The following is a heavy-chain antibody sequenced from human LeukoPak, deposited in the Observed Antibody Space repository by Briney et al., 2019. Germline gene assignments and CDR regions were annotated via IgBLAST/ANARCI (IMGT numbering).Heavy chain of an antibody. J-gene: IGHJ3*02. V-gene: IGHV1-2*02. D-gene: IGHD3-10*01. CDR3: ARGRLGSGSQYDAFDI. CDR2: INPDTGDT. Sequence: GASVKVSCKASGYTFTGYYLHWVRQAPGQGLEWMGWINPDTGDTSYAQKFQGRVTMTRDTSISTAYMELSRLTSDDTAVFYCARGRLGSGSQYDAFDIWGQGTMVTVSS. CDR1: GYTFTGYY.